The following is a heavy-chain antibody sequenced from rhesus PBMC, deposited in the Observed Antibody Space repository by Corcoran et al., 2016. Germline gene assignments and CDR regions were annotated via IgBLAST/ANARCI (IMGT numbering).Heavy chain of an antibody. CDR2: ISGSSGST. J-gene: IGHJ4*01. CDR3: ARSAATKHFDY. V-gene: IGHV4S11*01. D-gene: IGHD6-25*01. Sequence: QVQLQESGPELVKPSETLSLTCAVSGGATSSYYWSWIRQPPGKGLEWIGYISGSSGSTTYNPSLKSRVTCSGDTSKAQLSLKLSAVTAADTAVYFCARSAATKHFDYWGRGVLVTVSS. CDR1: GGATSSYY.